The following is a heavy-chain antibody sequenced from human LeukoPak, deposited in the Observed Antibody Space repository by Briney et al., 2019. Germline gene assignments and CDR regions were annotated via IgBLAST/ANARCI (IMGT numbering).Heavy chain of an antibody. CDR3: ASMGYDFWSGPNHFDY. J-gene: IGHJ4*02. V-gene: IGHV1-3*01. Sequence: ASVKVSCKASGYTFTSYAMHWVRQAPGQRLEWMGWINAGNGNTKYSQKFQGRVTITRDTSASTAYMELSSLRSEDTAVYYCASMGYDFWSGPNHFDYWGQGTLVTVSS. CDR1: GYTFTSYA. D-gene: IGHD3-3*01. CDR2: INAGNGNT.